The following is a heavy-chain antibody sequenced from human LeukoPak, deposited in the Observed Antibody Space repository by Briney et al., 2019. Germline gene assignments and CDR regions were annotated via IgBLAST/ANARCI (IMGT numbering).Heavy chain of an antibody. J-gene: IGHJ4*02. D-gene: IGHD2-21*01. CDR1: GFTFSSYS. CDR2: ISSGSGYT. Sequence: GGSLRLSCAASGFTFSSYSMNWVRQAPGKGLEWVSSISSGSGYTYYADSVKGRFTISRDNAKNSLYLQMNSLRAEDTAVYYCAREGVIYHIDYWGQGTLVTVSS. CDR3: AREGVIYHIDY. V-gene: IGHV3-21*06.